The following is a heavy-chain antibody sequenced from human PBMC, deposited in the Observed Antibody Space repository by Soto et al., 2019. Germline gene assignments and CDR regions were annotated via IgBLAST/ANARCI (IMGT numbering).Heavy chain of an antibody. Sequence: SVKVSCKASGGTFSSYAISWVRQAPGQGLEWMGGIIPIFGTANYAQKFQGRVTITADESTSTAYMELSSLRSEDTAVYYFARAKRRYYYGSGSLTLDYYYYGMDVWGQGTTVTVS. J-gene: IGHJ6*02. CDR3: ARAKRRYYYGSGSLTLDYYYYGMDV. V-gene: IGHV1-69*13. CDR1: GGTFSSYA. D-gene: IGHD3-10*01. CDR2: IIPIFGTA.